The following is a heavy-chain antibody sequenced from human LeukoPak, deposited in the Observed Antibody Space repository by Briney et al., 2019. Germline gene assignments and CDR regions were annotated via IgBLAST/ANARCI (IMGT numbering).Heavy chain of an antibody. Sequence: SQTLSLTCALSGDSFSNNSAAWAWLRQSPTRGLEWLGRTYYSSKWYNYYALSVKSRITINSDTSKNQFSLQVNSVTPEDTAVYYCARAPTPIIAVAGSFDYWGQGTLVTVSS. CDR2: TYYSSKWYN. CDR1: GDSFSNNSAA. CDR3: ARAPTPIIAVAGSFDY. J-gene: IGHJ4*02. V-gene: IGHV6-1*01. D-gene: IGHD6-19*01.